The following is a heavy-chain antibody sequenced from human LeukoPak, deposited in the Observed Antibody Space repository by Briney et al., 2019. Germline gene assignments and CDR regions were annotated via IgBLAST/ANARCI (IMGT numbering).Heavy chain of an antibody. J-gene: IGHJ4*02. CDR2: IYYSGST. Sequence: TLSLTCTVSGGSISSGGYYWSWIRQHPGKGLEWIGYIYYSGSTYYNPSLKSRVTISVGTSKNQFSLKLSSVTAADTAVYYCATFGDPPRFDYWGQGTLVTVSS. D-gene: IGHD2-21*01. CDR1: GGSISSGGYY. V-gene: IGHV4-31*03. CDR3: ATFGDPPRFDY.